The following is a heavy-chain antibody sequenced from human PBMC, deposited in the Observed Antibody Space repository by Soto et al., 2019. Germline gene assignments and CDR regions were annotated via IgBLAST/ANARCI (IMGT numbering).Heavy chain of an antibody. J-gene: IGHJ5*02. CDR1: GVTFSGYY. V-gene: IGHV3-23*01. CDR3: AKYQAGGWISNGYDH. Sequence: EVHLLQSGGDLVQPGGSLRLSCAASGVTFSGYYMSWVRQAPGKGLEWVSGRSNSGGSTFYADSVKGRVTISRDNSENTSYIQMNSQKDEDTAVDFCAKYQAGGWISNGYDHWGQGAWGDVSA. D-gene: IGHD2-2*03. CDR2: RSNSGGST.